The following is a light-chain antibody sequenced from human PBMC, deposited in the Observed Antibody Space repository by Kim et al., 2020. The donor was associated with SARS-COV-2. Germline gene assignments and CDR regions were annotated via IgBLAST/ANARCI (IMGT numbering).Light chain of an antibody. J-gene: IGKJ2*01. CDR1: QSVSSY. CDR3: QQRSNWPPYT. V-gene: IGKV3-11*01. Sequence: EIVLTQSPATLSLSPGERATLSCRASQSVSSYLAWYQQKPGQAPRLLIYDASNRATGIPARFSGSGSGTDFTLTISSLEPGDFAVYYCQQRSNWPPYTLGQGTKREI. CDR2: DAS.